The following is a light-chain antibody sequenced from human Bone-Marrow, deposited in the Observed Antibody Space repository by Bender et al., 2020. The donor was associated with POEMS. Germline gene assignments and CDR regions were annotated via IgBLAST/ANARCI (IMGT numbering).Light chain of an antibody. CDR1: SGDLGTYNF. CDR3: CSYGGSSTFTYV. Sequence: QSALTQPPFASGSPGQSVTISCTGTSGDLGTYNFVAWYQHHPGRAPKLIIYEVTKRPSGVPDRFSGSKSGNTASLNVSGLQAEDEAEYYCCSYGGSSTFTYVFASGAKVTVL. J-gene: IGLJ1*01. V-gene: IGLV2-8*01. CDR2: EVT.